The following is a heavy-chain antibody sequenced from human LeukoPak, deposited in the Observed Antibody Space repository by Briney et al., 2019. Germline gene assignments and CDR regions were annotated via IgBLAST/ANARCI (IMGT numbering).Heavy chain of an antibody. V-gene: IGHV3-30-3*01. Sequence: GGSLRLSCAASGFTFSSYAMHWVRQAPGKGLEWVAVISYDGSNRYYADSVKGRFTISRDNSKNTLYLQMNSLRAEDTAVYYCARDSIVGATWGQGTLVTVSS. D-gene: IGHD1-26*01. CDR3: ARDSIVGAT. CDR2: ISYDGSNR. CDR1: GFTFSSYA. J-gene: IGHJ4*02.